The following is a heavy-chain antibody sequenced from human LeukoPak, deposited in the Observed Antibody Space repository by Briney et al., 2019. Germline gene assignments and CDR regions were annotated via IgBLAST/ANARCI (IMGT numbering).Heavy chain of an antibody. V-gene: IGHV1-69*13. D-gene: IGHD3-3*01. J-gene: IGHJ1*01. CDR3: ARSPPHYDFWSGYYQD. Sequence: GASVKVSCKASGGTFSSYAISWVRQAPGQGLEWMGGIIPIFDTANYAQKFQGRVTITADESTSTAYMELSSLRSEDTAVYYCARSPPHYDFWSGYYQDWGQGTLVTVSS. CDR2: IIPIFDTA. CDR1: GGTFSSYA.